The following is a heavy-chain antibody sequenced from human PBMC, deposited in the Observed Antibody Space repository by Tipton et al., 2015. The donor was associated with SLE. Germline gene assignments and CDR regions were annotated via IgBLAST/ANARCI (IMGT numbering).Heavy chain of an antibody. CDR2: VSGGGGRT. J-gene: IGHJ4*02. CDR3: ARVDWAKIDF. Sequence: SLRLSCAASGFTFNTYAMTWVRQPPGKGLEWVSTVSGGGGRTHYADSVKGRFTIARDNAENSMYLQLNSLRADDTAVYYCARVDWAKIDFWGQGTLVIVSS. V-gene: IGHV3-23*01. CDR1: GFTFNTYA. D-gene: IGHD3-9*01.